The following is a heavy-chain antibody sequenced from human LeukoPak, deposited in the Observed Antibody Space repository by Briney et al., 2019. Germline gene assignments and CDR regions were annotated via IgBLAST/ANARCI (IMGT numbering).Heavy chain of an antibody. V-gene: IGHV1-69*05. CDR1: GGTFSSYA. D-gene: IGHD3-22*01. Sequence: ASVKVSCKASGGTFSSYAISWVRQAPGQGLEWMGGIIPIFGTANYAQKFQGRVTITTDESTSTAYMELSSLRSEDAAVYYCARSLDSSGYYCDYWGQGTLVTVSS. CDR3: ARSLDSSGYYCDY. CDR2: IIPIFGTA. J-gene: IGHJ4*02.